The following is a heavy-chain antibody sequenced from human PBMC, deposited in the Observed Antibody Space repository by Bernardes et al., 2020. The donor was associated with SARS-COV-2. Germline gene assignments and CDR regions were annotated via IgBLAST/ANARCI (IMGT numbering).Heavy chain of an antibody. CDR3: AKVSGSYRLDY. D-gene: IGHD3-10*01. Sequence: GGSLILSCAASGFTFSDYAMTWVRQAPGQGLEWVSSLSGSGGGTYYADSVKGRFTISRDNSRDAVYLQMNNLRAEDTALYYCAKVSGSYRLDYWGQGTLVTVSS. CDR2: LSGSGGGT. V-gene: IGHV3-23*01. CDR1: GFTFSDYA. J-gene: IGHJ4*02.